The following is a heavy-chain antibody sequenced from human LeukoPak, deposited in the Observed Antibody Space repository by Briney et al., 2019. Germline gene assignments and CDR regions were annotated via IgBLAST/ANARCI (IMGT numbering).Heavy chain of an antibody. CDR3: ARAPLYCTNGVCHRYYYYGMDV. J-gene: IGHJ6*02. V-gene: IGHV1-69*13. CDR2: IIPIFGTA. Sequence: GASVKVSCTASGGTFSSYAISWVRQAPGQGLEWMGGIIPIFGTANYAQKFQGRVTITADESTSTAYMELSSLRSEDTAVYYCARAPLYCTNGVCHRYYYYGMDVWGQGTTVTVSS. D-gene: IGHD2-8*01. CDR1: GGTFSSYA.